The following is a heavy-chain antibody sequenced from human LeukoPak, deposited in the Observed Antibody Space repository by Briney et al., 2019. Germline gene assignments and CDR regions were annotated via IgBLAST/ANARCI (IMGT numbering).Heavy chain of an antibody. J-gene: IGHJ4*02. Sequence: EASVTVSCTASGYTFTSYDMHWVRQAPGQGLEWMGIINPSGDSTSYAQKFQGRVTMTRDTSTSTVYMELSSLRSEDTAVYYCASVLYCGADCYSGRYFFDYWGQGTLVTVSS. D-gene: IGHD2-21*02. V-gene: IGHV1-46*01. CDR1: GYTFTSYD. CDR3: ASVLYCGADCYSGRYFFDY. CDR2: INPSGDST.